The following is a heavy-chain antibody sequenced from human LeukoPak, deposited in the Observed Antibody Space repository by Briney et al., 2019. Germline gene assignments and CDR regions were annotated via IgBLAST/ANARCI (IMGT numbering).Heavy chain of an antibody. CDR3: ARHGRAVAGTNYYCYYGMDV. D-gene: IGHD6-19*01. Sequence: SETLSLTCTVSGGSISSGGYYWSWIRQHPGKGLEWIGYIYYSGSTNYNPSLKSRVTISVDTSKNQFSLKLSSVTAADTAVYYCARHGRAVAGTNYYCYYGMDVWGQGTTVTVSS. V-gene: IGHV4-61*08. CDR2: IYYSGST. CDR1: GGSISSGGYY. J-gene: IGHJ6*02.